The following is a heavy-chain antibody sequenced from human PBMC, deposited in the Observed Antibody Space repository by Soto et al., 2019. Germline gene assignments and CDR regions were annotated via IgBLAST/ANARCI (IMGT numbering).Heavy chain of an antibody. CDR2: ISHDGSNK. V-gene: IGHV3-30*18. Sequence: GGSLRLSCAASGFTFSSYGVRWVRQAPGKGLEWVAVISHDGSNKYYADSVKGRFTISRDNSKNTLYLQMNSLRAEDTAVYYCAKGYVDYYDSSGYIFDYWGQGTLVTVSS. CDR1: GFTFSSYG. J-gene: IGHJ4*02. CDR3: AKGYVDYYDSSGYIFDY. D-gene: IGHD3-22*01.